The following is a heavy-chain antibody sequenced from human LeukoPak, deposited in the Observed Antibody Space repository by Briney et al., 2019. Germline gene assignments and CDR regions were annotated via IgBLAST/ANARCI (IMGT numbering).Heavy chain of an antibody. J-gene: IGHJ4*02. V-gene: IGHV1-46*01. CDR1: GGTFSSYA. Sequence: GSSVKVSCKASGGTFSSYAISWVRQAPGQGLEWMGIINPSGGSTSYAQKFQGRVTMTRDTSTSTVYMELSSLRSEDTAVYYCARDQGGIYSGYDFDYWGQGTLVTVSS. CDR2: INPSGGST. D-gene: IGHD5-12*01. CDR3: ARDQGGIYSGYDFDY.